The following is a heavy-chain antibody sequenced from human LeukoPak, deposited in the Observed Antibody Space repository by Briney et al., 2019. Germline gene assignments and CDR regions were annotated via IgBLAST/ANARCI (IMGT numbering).Heavy chain of an antibody. J-gene: IGHJ4*02. CDR2: ISYDGSNK. CDR3: AKDNANFDY. V-gene: IGHV3-30*18. Sequence: PGGSLRLSCAASGFTFSSYGMHWVRQAPGKGLEWVAVISYDGSNKYYADSVKGRFTISRDNSKNTLYLQMNSLRAEDTAVYYCAKDNANFDYWGQGTLVTVSS. CDR1: GFTFSSYG.